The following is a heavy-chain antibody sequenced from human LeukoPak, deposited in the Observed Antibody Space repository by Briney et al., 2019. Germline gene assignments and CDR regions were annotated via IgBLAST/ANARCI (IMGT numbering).Heavy chain of an antibody. CDR1: GFTFSSYS. CDR3: ARDPRGIYDSVDY. D-gene: IGHD3-22*01. J-gene: IGHJ4*02. CDR2: ISSSSSYI. V-gene: IGHV3-21*01. Sequence: PGGSLRLSCAASGFTFSSYSMNRVRQAPGKGLEWVSSISSSSSYIYYADSVKGRFTISRDNAKNSLYLQMNSLRAEDTAVYYCARDPRGIYDSVDYWGQGTLVTVSS.